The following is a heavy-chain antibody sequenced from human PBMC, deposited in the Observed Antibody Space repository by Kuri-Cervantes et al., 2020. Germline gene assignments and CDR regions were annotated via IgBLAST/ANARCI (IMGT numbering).Heavy chain of an antibody. D-gene: IGHD1-26*01. CDR1: GFTFSGYY. Sequence: GESLKISCAASGFTFSGYYMSWIRQAPGKGLEWTSYISSSGSSISYADSMKGRFTISRDNAKNSLYLQLNSLRAEDTAVYYCARIVGWYFDLWGRGTLVTVSS. CDR3: ARIVGWYFDL. V-gene: IGHV3-11*01. CDR2: ISSSGSSI. J-gene: IGHJ2*01.